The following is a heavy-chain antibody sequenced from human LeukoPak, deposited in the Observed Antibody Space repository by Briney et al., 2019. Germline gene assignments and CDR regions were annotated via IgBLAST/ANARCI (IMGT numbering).Heavy chain of an antibody. J-gene: IGHJ5*02. Sequence: ASVKVSCKASGYTFTSYGISWVRQAPGQGLEWMGWISAYNGNTNYAQKLQGRVTMTTDTSTSTAYMELRSLRSDDTAVYYCARDIGWRGSGKDSWFDPWGQGTLVTVSS. V-gene: IGHV1-18*01. CDR1: GYTFTSYG. D-gene: IGHD3-10*01. CDR2: ISAYNGNT. CDR3: ARDIGWRGSGKDSWFDP.